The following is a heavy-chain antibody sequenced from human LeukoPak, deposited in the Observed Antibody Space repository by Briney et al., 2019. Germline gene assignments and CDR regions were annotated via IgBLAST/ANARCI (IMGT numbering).Heavy chain of an antibody. CDR3: ASDILVGAMTFDI. Sequence: SETLSLTCTVSGGSISSYYWSWIRQPPGKGLEWIGYIYYSGSTNYNPSLKSRVTISVDTSKNQFSLKLSSVTAADTAVYYCASDILVGAMTFDIWGQGTMVTVSS. CDR1: GGSISSYY. J-gene: IGHJ3*02. CDR2: IYYSGST. D-gene: IGHD1-26*01. V-gene: IGHV4-59*01.